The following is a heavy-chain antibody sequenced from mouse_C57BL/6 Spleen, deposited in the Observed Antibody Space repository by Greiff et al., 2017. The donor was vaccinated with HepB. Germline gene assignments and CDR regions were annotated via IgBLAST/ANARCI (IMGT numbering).Heavy chain of an antibody. Sequence: EVKLMESGGGLVKPGGSLKLSCAASGFTFSSYAMSWVRQTPEKRLEWVATISDGGSYTYYPDNVKGRFTISRDNAKNNLYLHMSHLKSEDTAMYYCARDRGDGDYFDYWGQGTTLTVSS. J-gene: IGHJ2*01. D-gene: IGHD2-3*01. CDR2: ISDGGSYT. CDR3: ARDRGDGDYFDY. CDR1: GFTFSSYA. V-gene: IGHV5-4*01.